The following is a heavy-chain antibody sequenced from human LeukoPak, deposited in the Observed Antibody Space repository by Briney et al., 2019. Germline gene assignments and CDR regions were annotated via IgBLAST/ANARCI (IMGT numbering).Heavy chain of an antibody. D-gene: IGHD6-13*01. Sequence: SETLSLTCTVSGGSISSYYWSWIRQPPGKGLEWIGYIYYSGSTNYNPSLKSRVTISVDTSKNQFSLKLSSVTAADTAVYYCARVILSSIAAAGTIDPWGQGTLVTVSS. CDR2: IYYSGST. V-gene: IGHV4-59*08. CDR3: ARVILSSIAAAGTIDP. CDR1: GGSISSYY. J-gene: IGHJ5*02.